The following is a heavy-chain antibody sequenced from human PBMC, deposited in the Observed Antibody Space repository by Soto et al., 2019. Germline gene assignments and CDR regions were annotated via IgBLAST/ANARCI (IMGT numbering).Heavy chain of an antibody. CDR2: IYYSGST. CDR3: ARRTVNIRTFYSGLKTHCFDY. J-gene: IGHJ4*02. CDR1: GGSISSSSYY. D-gene: IGHD6-19*01. V-gene: IGHV4-39*01. Sequence: QLQLQESGPGLVKPSETLSLTCAVSGGSISSSSYYWGWIRQPPGKGLEWLGSIYYSGSTYYTPSLKSRVAISVDTSKNQFSLKLNSVTAADTAVYYCARRTVNIRTFYSGLKTHCFDYWGQGTLVTVSS.